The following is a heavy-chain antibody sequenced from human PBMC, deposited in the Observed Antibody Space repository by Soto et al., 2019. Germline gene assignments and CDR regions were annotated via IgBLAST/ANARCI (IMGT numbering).Heavy chain of an antibody. J-gene: IGHJ4*02. CDR3: ARVHAGYNDFDY. D-gene: IGHD1-20*01. Sequence: SETLSLTCAVYGGSFSGYYWSWIRQPPGKGLEWIGEINHSGSTNYNPSLKSRVTISVDTSKNQFSLKLSSVTAADTAVYYCARVHAGYNDFDYWGQGTLVTVSS. CDR1: GGSFSGYY. CDR2: INHSGST. V-gene: IGHV4-34*01.